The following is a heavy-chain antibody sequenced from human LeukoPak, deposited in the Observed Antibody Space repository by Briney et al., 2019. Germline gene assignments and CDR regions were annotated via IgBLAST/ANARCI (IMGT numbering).Heavy chain of an antibody. CDR2: INPSGGST. Sequence: GASVKVSCKASGYTFISHYMHWVRQAPGQGLEWMGVINPSGGSTSYAQKFQGRVTMTRDPSTSTVYMELSSLISEDTAVYYCARGGLYCSSTSCPSSEYWGQGTLVTVSS. CDR3: ARGGLYCSSTSCPSSEY. J-gene: IGHJ4*02. V-gene: IGHV1-46*01. D-gene: IGHD2-2*01. CDR1: GYTFISHY.